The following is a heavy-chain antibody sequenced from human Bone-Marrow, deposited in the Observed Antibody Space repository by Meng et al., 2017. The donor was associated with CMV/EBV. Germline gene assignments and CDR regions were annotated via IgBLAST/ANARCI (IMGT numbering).Heavy chain of an antibody. CDR1: GFTFTSSA. Sequence: SVKVSCKASGFTFTSSAVQWVRQARGQRLEWIGWIVVGSGNTNYAQKFQERVTITRDMSTSTVYMELNSLRSEDTAVYYCAAVGSTVELLAAFDIWGQGTMVTVSS. D-gene: IGHD4-23*01. V-gene: IGHV1-58*01. CDR3: AAVGSTVELLAAFDI. J-gene: IGHJ3*02. CDR2: IVVGSGNT.